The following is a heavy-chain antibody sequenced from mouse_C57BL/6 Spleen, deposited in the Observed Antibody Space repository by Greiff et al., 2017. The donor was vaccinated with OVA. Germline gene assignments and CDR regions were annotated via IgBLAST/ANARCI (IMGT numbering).Heavy chain of an antibody. CDR1: GYAFSSYW. V-gene: IGHV1-80*01. D-gene: IGHD1-1*01. J-gene: IGHJ4*01. CDR2: IYPGDGDT. CDR3: AIYYYGSSGDYYAMDY. Sequence: VQLVESGAELVKPGASVKISCKASGYAFSSYWMNWVKQRPGKGLEWIGQIYPGDGDTNYNGKFKGKATLTADKSSSTAYMQLSSLTSEDSAVYFCAIYYYGSSGDYYAMDYWGQGTSVTVSS.